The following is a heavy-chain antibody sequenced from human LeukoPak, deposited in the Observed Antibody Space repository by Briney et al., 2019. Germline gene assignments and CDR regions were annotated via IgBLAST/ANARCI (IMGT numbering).Heavy chain of an antibody. CDR3: ARDILTGSQSRFQH. CDR2: IRSIANSYAT. D-gene: IGHD3-9*01. V-gene: IGHV3-73*01. J-gene: IGHJ1*01. Sequence: PGGSLKLSCAASGFTFSGSAMHWVRQASGKGLEWVGRIRSIANSYATAYAASVKGRFTISRDDSKNTAYLQMNSLRAEDTAVYYCARDILTGSQSRFQHWGQGTLVTVSS. CDR1: GFTFSGSA.